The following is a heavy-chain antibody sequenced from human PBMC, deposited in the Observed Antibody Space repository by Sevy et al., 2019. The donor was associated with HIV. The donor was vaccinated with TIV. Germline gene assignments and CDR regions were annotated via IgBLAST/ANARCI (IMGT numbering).Heavy chain of an antibody. CDR2: IYHSGST. V-gene: IGHV4-30-4*01. CDR3: AREETIRGFILY. CDR1: GGSISSGDYY. J-gene: IGHJ4*02. D-gene: IGHD3-10*01. Sequence: SETLSLTCNVSGGSISSGDYYWSWIRQPPGKGLEWIGYIYHSGSTVYNPSLKSRLIISVDTSKNQFSLNLSSVTAADTAVYYCAREETIRGFILYWGQGTLVTVSS.